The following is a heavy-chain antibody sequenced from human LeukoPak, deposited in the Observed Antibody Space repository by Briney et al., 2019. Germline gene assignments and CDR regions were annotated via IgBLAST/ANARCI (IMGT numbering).Heavy chain of an antibody. V-gene: IGHV3-30-3*01. CDR2: ISYDGSNK. Sequence: GGSLRLSCAASGFMFSNSWMSWVRQAPGKGLEWVAVISYDGSNKYYADSVKGRFTTSRDNSKNTLYLQMNSLRAEDTAVYYCARDRHSSSWYYFDYWGQGTLVTVSS. CDR1: GFMFSNSW. CDR3: ARDRHSSSWYYFDY. D-gene: IGHD6-13*01. J-gene: IGHJ4*02.